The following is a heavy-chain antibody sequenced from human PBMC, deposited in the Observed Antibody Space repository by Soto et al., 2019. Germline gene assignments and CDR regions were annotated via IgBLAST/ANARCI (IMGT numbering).Heavy chain of an antibody. CDR1: GFTFCSYG. CDR2: ISYDGSNK. CDR3: AKDRVVAAPRDYYYNGMDD. Sequence: GGSLRLSCAASGFTFCSYGMHWVRQAPGKGLEWVAVISYDGSNKYYADSVKGRFTISRDNSKNTLYLQMNSLRAEDRAVYYCAKDRVVAAPRDYYYNGMDDWGQGTTVTVSS. V-gene: IGHV3-30*18. J-gene: IGHJ6*02. D-gene: IGHD2-15*01.